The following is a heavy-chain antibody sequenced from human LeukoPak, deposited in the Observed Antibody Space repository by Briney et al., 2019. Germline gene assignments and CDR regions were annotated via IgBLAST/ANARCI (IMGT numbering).Heavy chain of an antibody. J-gene: IGHJ4*02. CDR3: ATEELLQMGNDY. D-gene: IGHD1-26*01. CDR2: IKPSDGST. Sequence: ASVKVSCKASGYTFSSYYIHWVRQAPGQGLEWMGIIKPSDGSTSYGQKLQGRVTMTRDMSTSTVYMELSSLRSGDTAVYYCATEELLQMGNDYWGQGNLVTVSS. V-gene: IGHV1-46*04. CDR1: GYTFSSYY.